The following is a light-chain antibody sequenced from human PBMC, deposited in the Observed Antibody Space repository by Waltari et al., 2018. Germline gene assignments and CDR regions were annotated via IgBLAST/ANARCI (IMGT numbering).Light chain of an antibody. J-gene: IGKJ2*01. V-gene: IGKV2-40*01. CDR3: MQRIEFPPMYT. CDR1: QSLLDSDDGNTY. CDR2: TLS. Sequence: DIVMTQTPLSLPVTPGEPASISCRSSQSLLDSDDGNTYLDWYLQKPGQSPQSLTYTLSLRASGVPDRFSGSGSGTDFTLKISRVEAEDVGVYYCMQRIEFPPMYTFGQGTKLEIK.